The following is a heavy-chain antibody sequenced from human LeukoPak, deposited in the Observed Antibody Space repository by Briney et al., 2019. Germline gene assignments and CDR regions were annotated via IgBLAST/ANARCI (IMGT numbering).Heavy chain of an antibody. D-gene: IGHD3-3*01. V-gene: IGHV3-21*01. CDR3: ARGGGRYDFWSGIDAFDI. J-gene: IGHJ3*02. CDR2: ISSSSSYT. Sequence: GGSLRLPCAASGFTFNSYSMNWVRQAPGKGLEWVSSISSSSSYTYYADSVKGRFTISRDNAKNSLYLQMNSLRAEDTAVYYCARGGGRYDFWSGIDAFDIWGQGTMVTVSS. CDR1: GFTFNSYS.